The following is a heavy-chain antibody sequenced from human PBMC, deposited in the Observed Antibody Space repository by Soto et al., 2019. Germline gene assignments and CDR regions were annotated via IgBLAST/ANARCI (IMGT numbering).Heavy chain of an antibody. V-gene: IGHV1-18*01. Sequence: QVQLVQSGAEVKKPGASVKVSCKAAGYTFTSYGISWVRQAPGQGLEWMGWISAYNGNTNYTQKLQGRVTMTTDTSTSTAYMELRSLRSDDTAVYYCARARVATGYYYYGMDVWGQGTTVTVSS. J-gene: IGHJ6*02. CDR1: GYTFTSYG. D-gene: IGHD5-12*01. CDR2: ISAYNGNT. CDR3: ARARVATGYYYYGMDV.